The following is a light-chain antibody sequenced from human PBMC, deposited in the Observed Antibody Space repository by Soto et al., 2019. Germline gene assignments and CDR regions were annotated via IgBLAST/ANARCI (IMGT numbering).Light chain of an antibody. V-gene: IGKV3-20*01. CDR3: QQYSSSPRT. J-gene: IGKJ1*01. CDR1: QSVSSNY. Sequence: NVLTQSPGTLSLSPGEGATLSCRASQSVSSNYLAWYQQKPGQAPRLLIYGASNRATGIPDRFSGSGSGRDLSITISRLEPEDFEVYYFQQYSSSPRTFGQGTKVEIK. CDR2: GAS.